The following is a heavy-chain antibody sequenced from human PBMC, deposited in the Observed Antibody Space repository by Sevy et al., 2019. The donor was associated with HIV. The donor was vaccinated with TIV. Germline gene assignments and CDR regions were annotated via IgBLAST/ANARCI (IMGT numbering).Heavy chain of an antibody. CDR2: IYYSGST. CDR1: GYSISSGYY. Sequence: SETLSLTCAVSGYSISSGYYCGWIQQPPGKGLEWIGSIYYSGSTYYNPSLKSRVTISVDTSKNQFSLKLSSVTAADTAVYYCARDLGSGWPDYYYYYMDVWGKGTTITVSS. CDR3: ARDLGSGWPDYYYYYMDV. J-gene: IGHJ6*03. V-gene: IGHV4-38-2*02. D-gene: IGHD6-19*01.